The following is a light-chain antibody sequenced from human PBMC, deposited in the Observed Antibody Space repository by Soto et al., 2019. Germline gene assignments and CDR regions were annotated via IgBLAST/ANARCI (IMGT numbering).Light chain of an antibody. CDR2: SAS. Sequence: VMTQSPATLSVSPGERATLSCRASLSISNNLAWYQQKPGQAPMLLIYSASTRATAIPARFSGSASGTEFTFTISSLQSEDFAVYYCQQYNEWPLTFDGGTKVE. V-gene: IGKV3-15*01. CDR1: LSISNN. J-gene: IGKJ4*01. CDR3: QQYNEWPLT.